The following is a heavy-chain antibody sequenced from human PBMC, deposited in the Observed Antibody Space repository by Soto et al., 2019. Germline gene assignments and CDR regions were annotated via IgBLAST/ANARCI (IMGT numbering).Heavy chain of an antibody. J-gene: IGHJ4*02. D-gene: IGHD2-15*01. V-gene: IGHV4-39*01. CDR2: VYHSGTT. CDR1: GGSINNGDYF. CDR3: AKVVVGAPRHPDCDS. Sequence: SETLSLTCTVSGGSINNGDYFWGWIRQPPGEGLEWIGSVYHSGTTNYNPSLKSRVTISVDTSKNQFSLNLRSVTAADTAVYYCAKVVVGAPRHPDCDSWGQGTLVTVSS.